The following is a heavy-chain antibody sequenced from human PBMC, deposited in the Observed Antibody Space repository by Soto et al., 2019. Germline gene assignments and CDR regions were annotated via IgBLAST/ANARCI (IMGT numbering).Heavy chain of an antibody. CDR1: GGSISSSSYY. Sequence: ETLSLTCTVSGGSISSSSYYWGWIRQPPGKGLEWIGSIYYSGSTYYNPSLKSRVTISVDTSKNQFSLKLSSVTAADTAVYYCARLAVATIDYWGQGTLVTVSS. CDR2: IYYSGST. CDR3: ARLAVATIDY. J-gene: IGHJ4*02. D-gene: IGHD5-12*01. V-gene: IGHV4-39*01.